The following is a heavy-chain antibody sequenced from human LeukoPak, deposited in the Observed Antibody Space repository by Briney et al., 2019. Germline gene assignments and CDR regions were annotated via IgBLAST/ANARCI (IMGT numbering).Heavy chain of an antibody. CDR1: GYSFTSNY. D-gene: IGHD5-18*01. J-gene: IGHJ4*02. CDR2: INPSGGST. CDR3: ARSHTAMVLVY. Sequence: ASVKVSCKASGYSFTSNYIHWVRQAPGQGLEWMGIINPSGGSTSYAQKFQGRVTMTRDTSTSTVYMELSSLRSEDTAVYYCARSHTAMVLVYWGQGALVTVSS. V-gene: IGHV1-46*01.